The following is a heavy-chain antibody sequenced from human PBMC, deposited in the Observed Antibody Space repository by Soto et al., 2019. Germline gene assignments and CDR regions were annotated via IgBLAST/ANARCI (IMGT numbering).Heavy chain of an antibody. CDR1: GFTFSSYA. Sequence: EVQLLESGGGLVQPGGSLRLSCAASGFTFSSYAMSWVRQAPGKGLEWVSAISGSGGSTYYADSVTGRFTISRDSSKNPLFRQRNSLRAEAAAGYECALNPTYDYDSRYLWGKGSTVSVYS. V-gene: IGHV3-23*01. J-gene: IGHJ6*03. CDR3: ALNPTYDYDSRYL. CDR2: ISGSGGST.